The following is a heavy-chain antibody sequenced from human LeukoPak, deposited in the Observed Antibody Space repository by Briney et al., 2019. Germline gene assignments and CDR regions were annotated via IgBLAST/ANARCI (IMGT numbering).Heavy chain of an antibody. V-gene: IGHV3-66*01. CDR3: ARDGSMVRGVIILPYFDY. CDR1: GFTFSDYY. D-gene: IGHD3-10*01. J-gene: IGHJ4*02. Sequence: PGGSLRLSCAASGFTFSDYYMSWVRQAPGKGLEWVSVIYSGGSTYYADSVKGRFTISRDNAKNSLYLQMNSLRAEDTAVYYCARDGSMVRGVIILPYFDYWGQGTLVTVSS. CDR2: IYSGGST.